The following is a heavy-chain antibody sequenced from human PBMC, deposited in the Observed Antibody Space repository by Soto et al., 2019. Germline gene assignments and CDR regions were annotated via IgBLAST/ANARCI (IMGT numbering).Heavy chain of an antibody. CDR3: ARDRVYYYDNSGYYNFDY. CDR1: GFTFSNYA. Sequence: QVQLVESGGGVVQPGRSLRVSCAASGFTFSNYAMHWVRQAPGKGLEWVAVVSYDGSKQFYADSVEGRFTISRDSSKSTLYLQMDSLRDEDTAVYYCARDRVYYYDNSGYYNFDYWGQGTLVTVSS. V-gene: IGHV3-30-3*01. CDR2: VSYDGSKQ. D-gene: IGHD3-22*01. J-gene: IGHJ4*02.